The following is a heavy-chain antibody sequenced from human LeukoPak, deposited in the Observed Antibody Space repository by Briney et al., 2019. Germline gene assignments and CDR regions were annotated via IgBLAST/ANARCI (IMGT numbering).Heavy chain of an antibody. CDR2: ISLSGSDI. J-gene: IGHJ4*02. D-gene: IGHD3-16*01. CDR3: VRTARGGDY. V-gene: IGHV3-11*01. CDR1: GFTFRDLY. Sequence: PGGSLRLSCTASGFTFRDLYMSWIRQAPGKGLEFVSYISLSGSDIIYADSVKGRFTISRDNAENSVFLQMNNLRGEDTAVYHCVRTARGGDYWGQGTLVTVSS.